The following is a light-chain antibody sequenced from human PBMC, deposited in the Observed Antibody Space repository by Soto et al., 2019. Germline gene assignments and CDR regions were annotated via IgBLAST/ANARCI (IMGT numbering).Light chain of an antibody. CDR2: GNT. V-gene: IGLV1-40*01. J-gene: IGLJ3*02. Sequence: QLVLTQPPSVSGAPGQRVTISCTGSSSNIGAGYDVHWYQQLPGAAPKLLIFGNTNRPSGVPDRFSGSRSGTSASLAISGLHAEDEADYFCQSYDSTLSGGLFGGGTKLTVL. CDR1: SSNIGAGYD. CDR3: QSYDSTLSGGL.